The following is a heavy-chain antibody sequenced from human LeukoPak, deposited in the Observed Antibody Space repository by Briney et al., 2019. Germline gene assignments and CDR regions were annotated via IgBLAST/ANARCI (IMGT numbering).Heavy chain of an antibody. CDR2: INPSGGST. J-gene: IGHJ4*02. V-gene: IGHV1-46*01. CDR1: GYTFTSYY. CDR3: ARDLSYDSSGYFSSDY. D-gene: IGHD3-22*01. Sequence: ASVKVSCKASGYTFTSYYMHWVRQAPGQGLEWMGIINPSGGSTSYAQKFQGRVTMTRDTSISTAYMELSRLRSDDTAVYYCARDLSYDSSGYFSSDYWGQGTLVTVSS.